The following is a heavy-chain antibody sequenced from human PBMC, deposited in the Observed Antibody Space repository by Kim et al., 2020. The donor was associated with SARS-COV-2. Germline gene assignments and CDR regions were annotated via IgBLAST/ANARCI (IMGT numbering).Heavy chain of an antibody. CDR2: IYYSGST. CDR3: ARQRGYYGSGSYFKGREFDY. V-gene: IGHV4-39*01. CDR1: GGSISSSSYY. D-gene: IGHD3-10*01. J-gene: IGHJ4*02. Sequence: SETLSLTCTVSGGSISSSSYYWGWIRQPPGKGLEWIGSIYYSGSTYYNPSLKSRVTISVDTSKNQFSLKLSSVTAADTAVYYCARQRGYYGSGSYFKGREFDYWGQGTLVTVSS.